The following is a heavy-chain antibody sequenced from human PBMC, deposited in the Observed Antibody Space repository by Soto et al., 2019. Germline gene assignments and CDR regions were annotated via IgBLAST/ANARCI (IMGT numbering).Heavy chain of an antibody. CDR1: GGSISSSSYY. CDR2: IYYSGST. J-gene: IGHJ6*02. Sequence: KTSETLSLTCTVSGGSISSSSYYWGWIRQPPGKGLEWIGSIYYSGSTYYNPSLKSRVTISVDTSKNQISLKLSSVTAADTAVYYCARAELGYYYYGMDVWGQGTTVTVSS. CDR3: ARAELGYYYYGMDV. V-gene: IGHV4-39*07. D-gene: IGHD7-27*01.